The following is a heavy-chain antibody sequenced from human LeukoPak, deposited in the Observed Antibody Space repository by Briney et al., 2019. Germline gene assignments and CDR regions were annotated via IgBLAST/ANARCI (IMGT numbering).Heavy chain of an antibody. D-gene: IGHD6-19*01. CDR2: ISAYNGNT. J-gene: IGHJ4*02. CDR3: ARASESGWREFDY. CDR1: AYTFTSYG. Sequence: ASVKVSCKASAYTFTSYGIIWVRQAPGQGLEWMGWISAYNGNTNYAQKFQGRVTMTTDTSTSTAYMELRSLRSDDTAVYYCARASESGWREFDYWGQGTLVTVSS. V-gene: IGHV1-18*01.